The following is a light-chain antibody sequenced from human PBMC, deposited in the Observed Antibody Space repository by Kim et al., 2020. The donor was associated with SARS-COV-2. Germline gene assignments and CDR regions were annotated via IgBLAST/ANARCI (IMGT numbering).Light chain of an antibody. V-gene: IGLV3-19*01. J-gene: IGLJ3*02. CDR1: SLRSYY. CDR3: NSRDSSGNHLGV. CDR2: GKN. Sequence: SSELTQDSAVSVALGGGGGVTCQGDSLRSYYASWYQQKPGQAPVLVIYGKNNRTSGIPDRFSGSSSGNTASLTLTGAQAEDEADYYCNSRDSSGNHLGVFGGGTKLTVL.